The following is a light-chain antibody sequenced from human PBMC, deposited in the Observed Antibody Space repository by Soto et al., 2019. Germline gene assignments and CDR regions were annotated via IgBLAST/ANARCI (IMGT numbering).Light chain of an antibody. CDR3: QQYNGT. CDR1: QSIGPW. V-gene: IGKV1-5*03. J-gene: IGKJ1*01. CDR2: KAS. Sequence: DIQMAQSASTLSASLGDRVTITCRASQSIGPWLAWYQQKPGGSPNVIIYKASNLESGVPSRFSASGSGTEFTLTISSLQPDDFATYYCQQYNGTFGQGTKVDIK.